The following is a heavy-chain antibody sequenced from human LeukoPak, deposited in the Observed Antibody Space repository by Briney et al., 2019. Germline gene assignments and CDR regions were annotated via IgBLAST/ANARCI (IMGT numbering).Heavy chain of an antibody. Sequence: ASVKVSCKASGYTFTSYGISWVRQAPGQGLEWMGWISAYNGNTNYAQKLQGRVTMTTDTSTSTAYMELRSLRSDDTAVYYCAIDSPVPVTTGYFQHWGQGTLVTVSS. CDR1: GYTFTSYG. J-gene: IGHJ1*01. V-gene: IGHV1-18*01. CDR2: ISAYNGNT. CDR3: AIDSPVPVTTGYFQH. D-gene: IGHD4-17*01.